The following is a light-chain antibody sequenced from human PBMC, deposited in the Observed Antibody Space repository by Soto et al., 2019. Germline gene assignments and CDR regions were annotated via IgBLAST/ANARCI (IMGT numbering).Light chain of an antibody. V-gene: IGKV3-15*01. CDR3: EQYNTWPYT. CDR1: QSVSTN. J-gene: IGKJ2*01. CDR2: GAS. Sequence: EIVMTQSPDTLSVSPGERATLSCRASQSVSTNLAWYQQKPGQAPRLLIYGASTRASGIPSRFSGSGSETEFTLTIIRLQSEDFGVYHCEQYNTWPYTFGQGTELELK.